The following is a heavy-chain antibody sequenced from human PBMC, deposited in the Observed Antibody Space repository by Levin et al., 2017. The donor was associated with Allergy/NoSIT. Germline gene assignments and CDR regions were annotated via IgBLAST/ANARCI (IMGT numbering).Heavy chain of an antibody. CDR3: ARDRGMVRGVPKIYYYYYYMDV. CDR2: IWYDGSNK. J-gene: IGHJ6*03. CDR1: GFTFSSYG. D-gene: IGHD3-10*01. V-gene: IGHV3-33*01. Sequence: GESLKISCAASGFTFSSYGMHWVRQAPGKGLEWVAVIWYDGSNKYYADSVKGRFTISRDNSKNTLYLQMNSLRAEDTAVYYCARDRGMVRGVPKIYYYYYYMDVWGKGTTVTVSS.